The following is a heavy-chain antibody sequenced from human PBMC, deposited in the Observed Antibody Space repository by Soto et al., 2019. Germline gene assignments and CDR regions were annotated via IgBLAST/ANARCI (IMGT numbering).Heavy chain of an antibody. Sequence: QITLKESGPTLVKPTQHLTLTCTSPGFSLSTSGVRVGWIRQPPGKSLEWLALIFWDDDKRDSPALKSRLTIPKDTSKNQVVLRMTIMDRVDTATYYCARTTTTGGWAFDYWGQGPLVTVSS. D-gene: IGHD4-17*01. CDR1: GFSLSTSGVR. J-gene: IGHJ4*02. CDR2: IFWDDDK. V-gene: IGHV2-5*02. CDR3: ARTTTTGGWAFDY.